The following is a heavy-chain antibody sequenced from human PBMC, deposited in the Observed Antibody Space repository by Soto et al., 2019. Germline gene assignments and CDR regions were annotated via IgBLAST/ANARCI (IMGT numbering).Heavy chain of an antibody. J-gene: IGHJ4*02. V-gene: IGHV3-21*01. CDR2: ISSSSSYI. Sequence: GGSLRLSCAASGFTFSSYSMNWVRQAPGKGLEWVSSISSSSSYIYYADSVKGRFTISRDNAKNSLYLQMNSLRAEDTAAYYSASGTITPDNWNYAFDEVDYWGQGTLVTVSS. CDR1: GFTFSSYS. CDR3: ASGTITPDNWNYAFDEVDY. D-gene: IGHD1-7*01.